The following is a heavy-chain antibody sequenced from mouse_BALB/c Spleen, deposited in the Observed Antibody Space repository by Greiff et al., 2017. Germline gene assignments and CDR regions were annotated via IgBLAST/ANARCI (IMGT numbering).Heavy chain of an antibody. CDR2: IDPANGNT. CDR1: GFNIKDTY. CDR3: AFYYDYDVGFAY. V-gene: IGHV14-3*02. Sequence: VQLKESGAELVKPGASVKLSCTASGFNIKDTYMHWVKQRPEQGLEWIGRIDPANGNTKYDPKFQGKATITADTSSNTAYLQLSSLTSEDTAVYYCAFYYDYDVGFAYWGQGTLVTVSA. J-gene: IGHJ3*01. D-gene: IGHD2-4*01.